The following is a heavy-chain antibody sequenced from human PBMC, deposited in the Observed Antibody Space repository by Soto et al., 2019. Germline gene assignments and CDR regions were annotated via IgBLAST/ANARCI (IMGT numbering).Heavy chain of an antibody. CDR2: INHSGST. V-gene: IGHV4-39*07. J-gene: IGHJ4*02. CDR1: GASIRSSTFY. Sequence: SETLSLTCTVSGASIRSSTFYWGWIRQPPGKGLESIANINHSGSTNYNPSLKSRVTISVDTSKNQFSLKLTSVTAADTAVYYCARDKITGLFDYWGQGTLVTVSS. CDR3: ARDKITGLFDY. D-gene: IGHD2-8*02.